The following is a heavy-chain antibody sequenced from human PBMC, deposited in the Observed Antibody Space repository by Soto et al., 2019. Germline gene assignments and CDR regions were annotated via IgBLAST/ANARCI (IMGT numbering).Heavy chain of an antibody. V-gene: IGHV3-74*01. Sequence: PGGSPRLSCAASGFYFSGYWMHWVRQVPGKGLVWVSRINTDGSDTLYADSVKGRFTISRDNTKNTLYLQMSSLRAEDTAIYYCVRAAARGDSWGQGTLVTVSS. CDR3: VRAAARGDS. CDR2: INTDGSDT. CDR1: GFYFSGYW. D-gene: IGHD6-13*01. J-gene: IGHJ4*02.